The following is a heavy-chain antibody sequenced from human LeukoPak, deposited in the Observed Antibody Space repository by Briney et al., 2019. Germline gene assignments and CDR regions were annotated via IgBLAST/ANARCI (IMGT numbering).Heavy chain of an antibody. V-gene: IGHV4-34*01. CDR1: GGSFSGYY. CDR2: INHSGST. CDR3: ARGRKMATRASYYYHYGMDV. J-gene: IGHJ6*02. Sequence: SETLSLTCAVYGGSFSGYYWSWIRQPPGKGLEWIGEINHSGSTNYNPSLKSRVTISVDTSKNQFSLKLSSVTAADTAVYYCARGRKMATRASYYYHYGMDVWGQGTTVTVSS. D-gene: IGHD5-24*01.